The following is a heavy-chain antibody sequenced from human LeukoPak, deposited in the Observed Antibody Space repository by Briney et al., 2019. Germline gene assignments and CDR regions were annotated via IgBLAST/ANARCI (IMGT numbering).Heavy chain of an antibody. CDR2: IYSSDST. V-gene: IGHV3-53*01. CDR3: ARGSSTSSFVY. J-gene: IGHJ4*02. CDR1: WFTDNNNY. D-gene: IGHD2/OR15-2a*01. Sequence: GGSLRLLYAASWFTDNNNYMIGLRQAPAKGLEGVSVIYSSDSTYYSDSVKGRFTISRDNSKKTLFLQMDCVGGEDKAVYSCARGSSTSSFVYWGQGTLVTVPS.